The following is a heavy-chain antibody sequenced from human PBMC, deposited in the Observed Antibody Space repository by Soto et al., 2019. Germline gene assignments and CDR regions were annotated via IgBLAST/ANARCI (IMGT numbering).Heavy chain of an antibody. CDR2: ISGSGGST. CDR3: AKDPPLKLEPRPVAFDI. V-gene: IGHV3-23*01. Sequence: PGGSLRLSCAASGFTFSSYAMSWVRQAPGKGLEWVSAISGSGGSTYYADSVKGRFTISRDNSKNTLYLQMNSLRAEDTAVYYCAKDPPLKLEPRPVAFDIWGQGTMATVSS. D-gene: IGHD1-26*01. J-gene: IGHJ3*02. CDR1: GFTFSSYA.